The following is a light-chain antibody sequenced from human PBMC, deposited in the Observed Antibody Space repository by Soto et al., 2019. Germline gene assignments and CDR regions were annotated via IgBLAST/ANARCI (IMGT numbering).Light chain of an antibody. V-gene: IGLV8-61*01. J-gene: IGLJ3*02. Sequence: QAVVTQEPSFSVSPGGTVTLTCGLNSGSVSTSYYPSWYQQTPGQAPRTLIYSTNTRSSGVPDRFSGSILGNKAALTITGAQADDESDYYCVLYMGGGIAVFGGGTKVTVL. CDR3: VLYMGGGIAV. CDR1: SGSVSTSYY. CDR2: STN.